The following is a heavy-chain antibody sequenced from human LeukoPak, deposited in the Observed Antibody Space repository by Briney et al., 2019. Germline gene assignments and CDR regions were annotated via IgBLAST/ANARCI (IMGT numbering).Heavy chain of an antibody. CDR3: ARERDSGSYGAYYYYYYGMDV. Sequence: GASVKVSCKGSGGTFSSYAISWVRQTPGQGLEWMGGIIPIFGTANYAQKFQGRVTITADESTSTAYMELSSLRSEDTAVYYCARERDSGSYGAYYYYYYGMDVWGQGTTVTVSS. V-gene: IGHV1-69*13. CDR2: IIPIFGTA. CDR1: GGTFSSYA. D-gene: IGHD1-26*01. J-gene: IGHJ6*02.